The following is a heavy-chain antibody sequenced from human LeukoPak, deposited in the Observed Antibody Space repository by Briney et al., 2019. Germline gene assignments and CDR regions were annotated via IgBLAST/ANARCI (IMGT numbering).Heavy chain of an antibody. Sequence: SETLSLTCAVYGGSFSGYYWSWIRQPPGKGLEWIGEINHSGSTNYNPSLKSRVTMSVDTSKNQFSLKLSSVTAADTAVYYCARITFGVVIDAFDIWGQGTMVTVSS. D-gene: IGHD3-3*01. CDR1: GGSFSGYY. CDR2: INHSGST. CDR3: ARITFGVVIDAFDI. V-gene: IGHV4-34*01. J-gene: IGHJ3*02.